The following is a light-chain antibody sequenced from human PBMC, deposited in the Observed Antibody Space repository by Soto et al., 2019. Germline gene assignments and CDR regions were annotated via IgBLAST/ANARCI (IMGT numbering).Light chain of an antibody. CDR3: QQYGSSRLT. V-gene: IGKV3-20*01. J-gene: IGKJ4*01. CDR1: QGVSSY. CDR2: GAS. Sequence: EIVLTQSPATLSLSPGERATLPCRASQGVSSYLAWYQQKPGQAPRLLIYGASSRATGIPDRFSGSGSGTDFTLTISRLGPEDFAVYYCQQYGSSRLTFGGGTKVDIK.